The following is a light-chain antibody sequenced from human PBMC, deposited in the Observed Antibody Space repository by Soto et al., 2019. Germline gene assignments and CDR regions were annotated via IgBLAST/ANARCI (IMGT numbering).Light chain of an antibody. CDR3: QQHDSRPTWT. CDR2: GAS. Sequence: EIVLTQSPGTLSLSPGERATLSCRASQSVSSSYLAWYQQKIGQAPRLLIYGASSRATGIPDRFSGSGSGTDFTLTINRLEPEDSATYYCQQHDSRPTWTFGQGTRLEI. J-gene: IGKJ5*01. CDR1: QSVSSSY. V-gene: IGKV3-20*01.